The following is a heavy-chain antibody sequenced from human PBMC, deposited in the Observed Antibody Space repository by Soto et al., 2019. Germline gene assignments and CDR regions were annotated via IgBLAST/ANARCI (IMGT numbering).Heavy chain of an antibody. Sequence: PGGSLRLSCAASGFTFSNYGMHWVRQAPGKGLEWVAVIWYDGSNKYYADSVKGRFTISRDNSKNTLYLQMNSLRAEDTAVYYCARDTNSYGYDYWGQGTLLTVSS. D-gene: IGHD5-18*01. CDR1: GFTFSNYG. V-gene: IGHV3-33*01. CDR3: ARDTNSYGYDY. CDR2: IWYDGSNK. J-gene: IGHJ4*02.